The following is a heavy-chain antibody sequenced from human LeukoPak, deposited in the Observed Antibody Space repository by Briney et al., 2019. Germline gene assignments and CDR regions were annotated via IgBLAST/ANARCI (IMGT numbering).Heavy chain of an antibody. V-gene: IGHV1-3*01. D-gene: IGHD3-16*01. J-gene: IGHJ4*02. CDR3: ASYTVGGTGDY. CDR2: INAGNGNT. Sequence: ASVKVSCKASGDTFTSYVIHWVRQAPGQRPEWMGWINAGNGNTQYSQNFQGRVTITRDTSASTAYMELSSLRSEDTAVYYCASYTVGGTGDYWGQGTLVTVSS. CDR1: GDTFTSYV.